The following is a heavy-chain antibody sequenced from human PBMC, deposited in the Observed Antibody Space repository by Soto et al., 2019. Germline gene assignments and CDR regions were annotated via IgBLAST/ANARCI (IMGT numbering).Heavy chain of an antibody. V-gene: IGHV1-69*13. CDR3: ASGAGRRLVTPKYYGMDV. J-gene: IGHJ6*02. D-gene: IGHD3-9*01. CDR1: GGTFSSYA. Sequence: ASVKVSCKASGGTFSSYAISWVRQAPGQGLEWMGGIIPIFGTANYAQKFQGRVTITADESTSTAYMELSSLRSEDTAVYYCASGAGRRLVTPKYYGMDVWGQGTTVTVSS. CDR2: IIPIFGTA.